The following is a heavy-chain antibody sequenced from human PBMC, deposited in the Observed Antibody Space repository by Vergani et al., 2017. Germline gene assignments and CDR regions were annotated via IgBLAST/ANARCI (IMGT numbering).Heavy chain of an antibody. D-gene: IGHD3-3*01. J-gene: IGHJ4*02. CDR1: GFTFDDYA. CDR2: ISWEGGST. Sequence: EVQLVESGGVVVQPGGSLRLSCAASGFTFDDYAMHWVRQAPGKGLEWGALISWEGGSTYSADAVKGRFPISRDNIKNSLYLQMNSLRAADTALYYSAKPAGDLLSGYYTGPLDYWGQGTLVTVSS. CDR3: AKPAGDLLSGYYTGPLDY. V-gene: IGHV3-43D*03.